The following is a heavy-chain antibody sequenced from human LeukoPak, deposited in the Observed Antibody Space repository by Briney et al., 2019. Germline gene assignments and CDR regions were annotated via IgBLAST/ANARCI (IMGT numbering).Heavy chain of an antibody. V-gene: IGHV4-39*07. CDR1: GGSISSSSYY. CDR3: ARRRELPGMIDY. Sequence: PSETLSLTCTVSGGSISSSSYYWGWIRQPPGKGLEWIGSIYYSGSTYYNPSLKSRVTISVDTSKNQFSLKLSSVTAADTAVYYCARRRELPGMIDYWGQGTLVTVSS. CDR2: IYYSGST. D-gene: IGHD1-26*01. J-gene: IGHJ4*02.